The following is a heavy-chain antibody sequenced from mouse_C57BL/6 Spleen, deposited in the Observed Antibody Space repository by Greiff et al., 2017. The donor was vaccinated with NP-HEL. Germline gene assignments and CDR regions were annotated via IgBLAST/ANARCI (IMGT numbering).Heavy chain of an antibody. CDR3: TRNPNYFDY. Sequence: QVQLKQSGAELVRPGASVTLSCKASGYTFTDYEMHWVKQTPVHGLEWIGAIDPETGGTAYNQKFKGKAILTADKSSSTAYMELRSLTSEDSAVYYCTRNPNYFDYWGQGTTLTVSS. J-gene: IGHJ2*01. CDR1: GYTFTDYE. V-gene: IGHV1-15*01. CDR2: IDPETGGT.